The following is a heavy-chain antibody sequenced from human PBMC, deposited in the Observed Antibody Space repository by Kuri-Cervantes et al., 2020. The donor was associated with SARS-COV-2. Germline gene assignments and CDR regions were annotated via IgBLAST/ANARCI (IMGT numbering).Heavy chain of an antibody. D-gene: IGHD1-26*01. Sequence: GGSLRLSCAVSGFTFSSYWMRWVRQVPGKGLVWASRINTDGRSTKYADSVKGRFTISRDNAKSTLYLQMNSLRAEDTAVYYCAKALTSPYSGSYCVDYWGQGTLVTVSS. J-gene: IGHJ4*02. CDR1: GFTFSSYW. CDR2: INTDGRST. CDR3: AKALTSPYSGSYCVDY. V-gene: IGHV3-74*03.